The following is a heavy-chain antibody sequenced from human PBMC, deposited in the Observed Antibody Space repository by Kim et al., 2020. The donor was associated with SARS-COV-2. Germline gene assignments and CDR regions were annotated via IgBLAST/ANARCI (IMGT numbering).Heavy chain of an antibody. Sequence: ESKQGRFTLSSDNSKNTLYLQMNSLRAEDTAVYYCAKGNGEWLDYDGMDVWGQGTTVTVSS. D-gene: IGHD5-12*01. CDR3: AKGNGEWLDYDGMDV. J-gene: IGHJ6*02. V-gene: IGHV3-33*06.